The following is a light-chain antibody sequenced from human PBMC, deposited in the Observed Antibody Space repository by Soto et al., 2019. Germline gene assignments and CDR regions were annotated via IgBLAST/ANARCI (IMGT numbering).Light chain of an antibody. CDR3: QQYDSSWT. CDR1: QSISSTF. J-gene: IGKJ1*01. V-gene: IGKV3-20*01. CDR2: GTS. Sequence: EIVLTQSPGTLSLSPGERATLSCRASQSISSTFLAWYQHKPGQAPRVLIYGTSRRASGIPDGFSGGGSGTEVTLTISRLEPEDFAVYYCQQYDSSWTFGQGPKVEVK.